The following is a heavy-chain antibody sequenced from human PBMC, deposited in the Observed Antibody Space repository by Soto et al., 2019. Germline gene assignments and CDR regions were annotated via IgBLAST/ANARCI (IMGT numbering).Heavy chain of an antibody. CDR2: IYWTDDR. CDR1: GLSLSSGVVG. CDR3: SHRLPGPSGYGV. J-gene: IGHJ6*02. D-gene: IGHD6-13*01. Sequence: QITLKESGPTLVKPTQTLTLTCTYSGLSLSSGVVGVGWSRQAPGEALEWLVLIYWTDDRYFNPSLRHRLTITRDTSKNQVVLTMTNMDPVDTATYYCSHRLPGPSGYGVWGQGTTVTVSS. V-gene: IGHV2-5*01.